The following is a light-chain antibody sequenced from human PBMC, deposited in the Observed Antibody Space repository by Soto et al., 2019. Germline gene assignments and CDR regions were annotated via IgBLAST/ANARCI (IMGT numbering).Light chain of an antibody. CDR1: RSISKN. V-gene: IGKV3-15*01. Sequence: EIVMTQSPASLSVSPGERATLSCRASRSISKNLAWYQQKPGQSPRLLLYGASTRATGIPVRFRGSGSGTEFTLTISSLQSEDSAVYYCHQYNSWPRGTFGPGTKVEIK. CDR3: HQYNSWPRGT. CDR2: GAS. J-gene: IGKJ3*01.